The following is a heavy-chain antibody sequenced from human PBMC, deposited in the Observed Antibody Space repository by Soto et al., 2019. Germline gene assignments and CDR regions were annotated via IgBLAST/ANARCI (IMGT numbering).Heavy chain of an antibody. D-gene: IGHD2-2*01. CDR3: ARRIPAAPNWFDP. J-gene: IGHJ5*02. Sequence: QVQLQESGPGLVKPSGTLSLTCAVSGGSISSGTWWSWVRQSPGRGLEWIGEIYHSGSPNYNPSLKSRVTMSVVKSKHLFSLSLSSVPAADSALYYCARRIPAAPNWFDPWGQGTLVTVSS. CDR1: GGSISSGTW. CDR2: IYHSGSP. V-gene: IGHV4-4*02.